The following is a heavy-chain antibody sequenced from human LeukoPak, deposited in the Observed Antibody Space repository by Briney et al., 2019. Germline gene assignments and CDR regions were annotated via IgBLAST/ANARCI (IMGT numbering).Heavy chain of an antibody. J-gene: IGHJ4*02. CDR1: GFTFSSYA. V-gene: IGHV3-23*01. CDR2: ISGSGGSK. D-gene: IGHD3-22*01. Sequence: GGSLRLSCAASGFTFSSYAMSWVRQAPGKGLEWVSAISGSGGSKYYADSVKGRYTIPRDNSKNTLYLQMNSLRAEDTAVYYCAKPYYYDSSGYYYDPGHFDYWGQGTLVTVSS. CDR3: AKPYYYDSSGYYYDPGHFDY.